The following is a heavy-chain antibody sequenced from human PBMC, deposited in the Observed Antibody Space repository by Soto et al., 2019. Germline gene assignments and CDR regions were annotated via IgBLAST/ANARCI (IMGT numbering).Heavy chain of an antibody. V-gene: IGHV4-59*01. Sequence: PSETLSLTCTVSGGYICSYYWSWIRQPPGKGLEWIGYIYSSGSTNYTPSLKSRITMSIDTSKNQFSLKLSSVTAADTAVYYCATDTITYYYYYMDVWGKGTTVTVSS. CDR2: IYSSGST. D-gene: IGHD1-20*01. CDR1: GGYICSYY. CDR3: ATDTITYYYYYMDV. J-gene: IGHJ6*03.